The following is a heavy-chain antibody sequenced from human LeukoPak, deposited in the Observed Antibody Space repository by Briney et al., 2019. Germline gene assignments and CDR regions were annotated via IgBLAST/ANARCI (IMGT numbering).Heavy chain of an antibody. CDR2: IYHSGST. CDR3: ARVSGSSGYYGFDY. CDR1: GGSISSSNW. V-gene: IGHV4-4*02. J-gene: IGHJ4*02. D-gene: IGHD3-22*01. Sequence: PSGTLPLTCAVSGGSISSSNWWSWVRQPPGKGLEWIGEIYHSGSTNYNPSLKSRVTISVDKSKNQFSLKLSSVTAADTAVYYCARVSGSSGYYGFDYWGQGTLVTVSS.